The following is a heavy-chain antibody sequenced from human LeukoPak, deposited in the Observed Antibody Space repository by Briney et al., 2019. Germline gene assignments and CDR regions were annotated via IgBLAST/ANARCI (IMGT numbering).Heavy chain of an antibody. CDR3: ARAPGSTSGSGT. J-gene: IGHJ4*02. D-gene: IGHD3-10*01. CDR1: GYIFTTYY. V-gene: IGHV1-2*02. CDR2: INPNSGGT. Sequence: ASVKVSCKASGYIFTTYYMHWVRQAPGQGLEWMGWINPNSGGTNYAQKLQGRVTMTRDTSISTAYMELSRLTSDDTAVYYCARAPGSTSGSGTWGQGTLVTVSS.